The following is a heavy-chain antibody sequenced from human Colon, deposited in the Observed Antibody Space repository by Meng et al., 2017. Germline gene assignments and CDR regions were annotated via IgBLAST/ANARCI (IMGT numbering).Heavy chain of an antibody. Sequence: QVQLVQSGAEVKQPVASVKVSCKASGYTFTRYPIHWVRQAPGLRLEWMGLISAGNGNTKYPQKFQGRVTITRDTSASTSYMEFSGLTSEDTAVYYCARGEEGDTWGQGTLVTVSS. CDR2: ISAGNGNT. CDR3: ARGEEGDT. D-gene: IGHD3-10*01. CDR1: GYTFTRYP. J-gene: IGHJ4*02. V-gene: IGHV1-3*01.